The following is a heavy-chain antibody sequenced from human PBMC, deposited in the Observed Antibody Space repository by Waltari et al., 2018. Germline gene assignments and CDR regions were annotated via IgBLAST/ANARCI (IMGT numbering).Heavy chain of an antibody. J-gene: IGHJ4*02. CDR3: ARQGRVISGPESFFDY. CDR1: GYSISTGYY. D-gene: IGHD2-21*01. CDR2: IHHSGGT. V-gene: IGHV4-38-2*01. Sequence: QVQLQESGPGLVKPSETLSLTCVVSGYSISTGYYWGWIRQPPGKGLEWIGSIHHSGGTYHNPPLKSRVTLSVDTPKSLFSLRLNSVTAADTAVYYCARQGRVISGPESFFDYWGQGTPVTVSS.